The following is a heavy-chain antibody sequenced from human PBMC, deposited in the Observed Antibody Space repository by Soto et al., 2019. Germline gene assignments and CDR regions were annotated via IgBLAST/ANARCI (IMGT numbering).Heavy chain of an antibody. CDR2: IYWDDDK. Sequence: SGPTLVNPTPTLTLTCTLSGVSLTTSGVGVGWIRQPPGKALEWLALIYWDDDKRFSPSLKSRLAITRDTSKNQVVMTMTDMAPVDTAIYYCAHRQRTVVVGAPFDLWGQGSQVTVSS. CDR1: GVSLTTSGVG. V-gene: IGHV2-5*02. J-gene: IGHJ4*02. D-gene: IGHD2-15*01. CDR3: AHRQRTVVVGAPFDL.